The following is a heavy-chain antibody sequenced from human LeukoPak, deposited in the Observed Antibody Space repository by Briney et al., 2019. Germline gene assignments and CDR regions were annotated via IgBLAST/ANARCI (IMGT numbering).Heavy chain of an antibody. V-gene: IGHV3-11*01. Sequence: GGSLRLSCAASGFTFSDYYMSWIRQAPGKGLEWVSYISSSGSTIYYADSVKGRFTISRDNAKNSLYLQMNSLRSEDTAVYYCASSRERAVNYGMDVWGQGTTVTVSS. CDR1: GFTFSDYY. CDR3: ASSRERAVNYGMDV. D-gene: IGHD1-1*01. J-gene: IGHJ6*02. CDR2: ISSSGSTI.